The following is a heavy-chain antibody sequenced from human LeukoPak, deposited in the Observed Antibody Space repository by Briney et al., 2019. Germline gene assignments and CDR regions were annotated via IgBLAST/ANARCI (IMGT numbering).Heavy chain of an antibody. J-gene: IGHJ6*03. Sequence: GGSLRLSCAASGFTFSSYEMNWVRQAPGKGLERVSYITTSGNTIYYTDSVRGRFTISRDNANNSLYLQVNSLRAGDTAVYYCARTPKGYCSGGSCYVHHYMDVWGKGTTVTVSS. D-gene: IGHD2-15*01. CDR1: GFTFSSYE. CDR3: ARTPKGYCSGGSCYVHHYMDV. V-gene: IGHV3-48*03. CDR2: ITTSGNTI.